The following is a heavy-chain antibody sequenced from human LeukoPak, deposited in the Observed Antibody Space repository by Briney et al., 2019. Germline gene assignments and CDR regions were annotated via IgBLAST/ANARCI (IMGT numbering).Heavy chain of an antibody. Sequence: GGSLRLSCAASGFTFSTYNMNWVRQAPGKGLEWVSSISSSSNYIYYADSVKGRFTISRDNAKNTLYLQMNSLRAEDTAVYYCARDLRTPSDTNIAIDYWGQGTLVTVSS. CDR2: ISSSSNYI. CDR1: GFTFSTYN. D-gene: IGHD4-23*01. CDR3: ARDLRTPSDTNIAIDY. V-gene: IGHV3-21*01. J-gene: IGHJ4*02.